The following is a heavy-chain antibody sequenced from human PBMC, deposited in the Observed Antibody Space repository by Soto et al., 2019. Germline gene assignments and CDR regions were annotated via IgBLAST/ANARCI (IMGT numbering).Heavy chain of an antibody. Sequence: GGSLRLSCVASGFTFSSYAMSWVRQAPGKGLEWVSTISGSGSSTYYADSVKGRFTISRDNSKNTLNLRMSSLRVEDTAVYYCAKDSSSTAFRADDYWGQGTLVTVSS. CDR2: ISGSGSST. V-gene: IGHV3-23*01. J-gene: IGHJ4*02. CDR3: AKDSSSTAFRADDY. CDR1: GFTFSSYA. D-gene: IGHD3-16*01.